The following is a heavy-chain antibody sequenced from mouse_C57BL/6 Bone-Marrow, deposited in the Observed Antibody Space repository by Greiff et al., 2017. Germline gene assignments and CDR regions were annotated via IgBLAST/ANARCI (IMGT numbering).Heavy chain of an antibody. D-gene: IGHD1-1*01. V-gene: IGHV1-54*01. CDR3: AIYGSSHYYAMDY. CDR2: INPGSGGT. J-gene: IGHJ4*01. CDR1: GYAFTNYL. Sequence: VQLQESGAELVRPGTSVKVSCKASGYAFTNYLIEWVKQSPGQGLEWIGVINPGSGGTNYNEKFKGKATLTADKSSSTAYMQLSSLTSEDSAVYFCAIYGSSHYYAMDYWGQGTSVTVSS.